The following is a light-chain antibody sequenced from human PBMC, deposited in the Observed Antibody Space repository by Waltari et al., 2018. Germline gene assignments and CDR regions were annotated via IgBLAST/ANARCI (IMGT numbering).Light chain of an antibody. Sequence: EIVLTQSPGTLSLSPGERATLSCRASQSVSSSYLAWYQQKPGQAPRLLIYGASSRATGIPDRFSGSGSGTDFTLTISRLEPEDFAVYYCQQYYSTPWTFGHETEVAIK. CDR3: QQYYSTPWT. CDR2: GAS. V-gene: IGKV3-20*01. CDR1: QSVSSSY. J-gene: IGKJ1*01.